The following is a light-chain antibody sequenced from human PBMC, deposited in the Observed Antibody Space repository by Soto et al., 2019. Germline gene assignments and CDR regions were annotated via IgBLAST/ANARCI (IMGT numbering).Light chain of an antibody. CDR1: QSVSGF. V-gene: IGKV3-11*01. CDR2: EAS. J-gene: IGKJ4*01. Sequence: EIVLTQSPATLSLSPGERATLSCRASQSVSGFLAWHQQKPGQAPRLLIYEASNRATGIPARFSGSGSGTDFTLTISSLEPEDFAVYYCQQSYSNILSFGGGTRVEL. CDR3: QQSYSNILS.